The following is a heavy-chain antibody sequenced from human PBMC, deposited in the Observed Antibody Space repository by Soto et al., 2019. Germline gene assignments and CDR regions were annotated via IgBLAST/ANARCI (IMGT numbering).Heavy chain of an antibody. CDR2: IGGGTGAT. V-gene: IGHV3-23*01. D-gene: IGHD4-17*01. CDR3: AKNAMSTVTRRGQYFDS. CDR1: GFTFNTYA. J-gene: IGHJ4*02. Sequence: DVQLLESGGGLVQPGGSLRLSCAASGFTFNTYAMSWVRQDPGEGLEWVSGIGGGTGATYNADSVKGRFIISRDNSANTVYLQMSNLRVEDTAVYYCAKNAMSTVTRRGQYFDSWGQGTLVTVSS.